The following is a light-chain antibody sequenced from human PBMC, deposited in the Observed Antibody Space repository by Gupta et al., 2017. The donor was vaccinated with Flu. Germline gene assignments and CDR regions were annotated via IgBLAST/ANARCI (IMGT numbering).Light chain of an antibody. Sequence: ENVLMPFTGSLPLLPGERAILPSRASQSGSVSQLAWYQQRPGQAPTLLIYGASNRATGIPYRFSGSGSGTDFTLTISRLEPEDFAVYYCQQYAGAPRTFGQGTKLEIK. J-gene: IGKJ2*01. CDR1: QSGSVSQ. V-gene: IGKV3-20*01. CDR3: QQYAGAPRT. CDR2: GAS.